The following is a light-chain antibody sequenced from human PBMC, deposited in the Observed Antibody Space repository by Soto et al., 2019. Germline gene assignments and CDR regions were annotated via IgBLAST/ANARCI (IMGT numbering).Light chain of an antibody. CDR2: GAT. Sequence: DIQMTQSPSSLSASVGDRVTITCRASQNINSYLNWYQQIPGKAPKLLIYGATTLQSGVPSRFSGSESGTEFSLPISSLQPEDFASYYCQQGYKHFPFPFGHGTQVHIK. CDR3: QQGYKHFPFP. CDR1: QNINSY. J-gene: IGKJ3*01. V-gene: IGKV1-39*01.